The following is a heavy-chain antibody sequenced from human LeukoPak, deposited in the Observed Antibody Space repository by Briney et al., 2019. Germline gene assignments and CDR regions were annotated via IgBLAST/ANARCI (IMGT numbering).Heavy chain of an antibody. D-gene: IGHD3-10*01. CDR2: IYHSGST. Sequence: KTSETLSLTSAGYGFSISNVYFGGWIRQPPGKGLEWIGIIYHSGSTYYNPSLKSRVTISLDTSKNQFSLKLICVTAADTVLYYCATNYGSGSYYILVYWGQGTLVTVSS. CDR1: GFSISNVYF. V-gene: IGHV4-38-2*01. CDR3: ATNYGSGSYYILVY. J-gene: IGHJ4*02.